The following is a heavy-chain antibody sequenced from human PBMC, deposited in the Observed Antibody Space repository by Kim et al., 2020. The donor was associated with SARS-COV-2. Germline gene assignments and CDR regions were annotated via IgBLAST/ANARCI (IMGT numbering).Heavy chain of an antibody. CDR3: ASSGGVAGAPVPPARNYYYYMDV. V-gene: IGHV3-11*06. CDR1: GFTFSDYY. J-gene: IGHJ6*02. CDR2: ISSSSSYT. D-gene: IGHD6-19*01. Sequence: GGSLRLSCAASGFTFSDYYMSWIRQAPGKGLEWVSYISSSSSYTNYADSVKGRFTISRDNSKNSLYLQMNSLRAEDTAVYYCASSGGVAGAPVPPARNYYYYMDVWGQGTTVTVAS.